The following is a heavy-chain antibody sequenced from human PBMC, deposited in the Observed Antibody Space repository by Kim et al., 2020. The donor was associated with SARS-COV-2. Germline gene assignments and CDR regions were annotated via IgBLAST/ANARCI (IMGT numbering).Heavy chain of an antibody. Sequence: SVIYSGVSTYYADSVTGRFTISRDNSKTTLYLQMNSMSAEDTPVYYCGRIVRGAHGMDVVCQGTRV. CDR3: GRIVRGAHGMDV. V-gene: IGHV3-53*01. CDR2: IYSGVST. D-gene: IGHD3-16*02. J-gene: IGHJ6*02.